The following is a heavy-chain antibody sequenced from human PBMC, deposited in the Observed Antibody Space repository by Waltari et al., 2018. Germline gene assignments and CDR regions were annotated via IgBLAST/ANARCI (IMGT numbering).Heavy chain of an antibody. D-gene: IGHD3-22*01. CDR1: GFPCGGPS. V-gene: IGHV3-73*01. CDR2: IRSKANSYAT. CDR3: TRQTMTNYYYYGVDV. J-gene: IGHJ6*02. Sequence: EVQLVDSGGGLVRPGGSLAVPGAASGFPCGGPSCHRVRPVSGKGREWVCRIRSKANSYATAYAASVKGRFTISRDDSKNTAYLQMNSLKTEDTAVYYCTRQTMTNYYYYGVDVWGQGTTVTVSS.